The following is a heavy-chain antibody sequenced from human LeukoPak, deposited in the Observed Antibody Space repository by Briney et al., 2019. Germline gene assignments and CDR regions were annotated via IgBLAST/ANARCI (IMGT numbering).Heavy chain of an antibody. Sequence: PGGSLRLSCAASGFTVSSNHMSWVRQAPGKGPEGVSSISGSGGHTYFADSVKGRFTISRDNSKNTLDLQMNSLKVEDTAVYYCAKFRYHSNDNNYLDFNYWGQGTLVTVSS. V-gene: IGHV3-23*01. D-gene: IGHD3-22*01. CDR1: GFTVSSNH. CDR2: ISGSGGHT. J-gene: IGHJ4*02. CDR3: AKFRYHSNDNNYLDFNY.